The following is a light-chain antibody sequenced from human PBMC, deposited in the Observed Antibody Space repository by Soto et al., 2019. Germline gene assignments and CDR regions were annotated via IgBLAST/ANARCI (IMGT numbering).Light chain of an antibody. V-gene: IGLV1-51*01. CDR2: DNN. CDR1: SSNIGNNY. Sequence: QSVLTQPPSVSAAPGQKVTISCSGSSSNIGNNYVSWYQQLSGTAPKLLIYDNNKRPSGIPDRFSDSKSGTSATLAITGLQTGDEADYYCGAWDSSLSAYVFGTGTKV. CDR3: GAWDSSLSAYV. J-gene: IGLJ1*01.